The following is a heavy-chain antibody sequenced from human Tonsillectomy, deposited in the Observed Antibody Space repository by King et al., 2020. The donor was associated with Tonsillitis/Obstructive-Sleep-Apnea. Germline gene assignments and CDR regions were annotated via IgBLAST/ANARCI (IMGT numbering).Heavy chain of an antibody. D-gene: IGHD3-10*01. CDR1: GITFSSYA. CDR2: ISGVGGST. Sequence: EVQLVESGGGLVQPGGSLRLSCAASGITFSSYAMSWVRQAPGKGLEWVSTISGVGGSTYYADSVKGRFTISRDNSKNTLYLQMNSLRAEDTAVYYCAKAMVQGIIITIFDYWGQGTLVTVSS. V-gene: IGHV3-23*04. CDR3: AKAMVQGIIITIFDY. J-gene: IGHJ4*02.